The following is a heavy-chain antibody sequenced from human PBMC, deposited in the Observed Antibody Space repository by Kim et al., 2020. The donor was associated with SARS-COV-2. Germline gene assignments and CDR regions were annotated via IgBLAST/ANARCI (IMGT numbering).Heavy chain of an antibody. J-gene: IGHJ6*04. V-gene: IGHV5-51*01. Sequence: GESLKISCNGSGYSFTSYWIGWVRQMPGKGLEWMGIIYPGDSDTRYSPSFQGQVTIAADKSISTAYLQWSSLKASDTAMYYCARCEQLAPYYCYGMNVWGEGNTCTASS. D-gene: IGHD6-6*01. CDR3: ARCEQLAPYYCYGMNV. CDR2: IYPGDSDT. CDR1: GYSFTSYW.